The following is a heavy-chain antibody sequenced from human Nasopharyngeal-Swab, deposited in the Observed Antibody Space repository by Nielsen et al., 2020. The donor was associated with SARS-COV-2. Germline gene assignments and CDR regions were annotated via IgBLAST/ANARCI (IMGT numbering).Heavy chain of an antibody. J-gene: IGHJ6*02. CDR3: ATALSIAAAGSTWGYYYGMDV. Sequence: ASVKVSCQASGGTFRSYKISWVRQAPGNGVEWMGGFYPEDGDTISAQKFQGRVTMTEDTSTDTAYMELSSLRSEDTAVYYCATALSIAAAGSTWGYYYGMDVWGQGTTVTVSS. CDR1: GGTFRSYK. V-gene: IGHV1-24*01. D-gene: IGHD6-13*01. CDR2: FYPEDGDT.